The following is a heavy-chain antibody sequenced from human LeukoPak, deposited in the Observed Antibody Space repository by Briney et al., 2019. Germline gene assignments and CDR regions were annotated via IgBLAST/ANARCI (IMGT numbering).Heavy chain of an antibody. CDR3: ARWPAFDP. CDR1: GGSFSGYY. D-gene: IGHD2-2*01. V-gene: IGHV4-34*01. CDR2: INHSGST. J-gene: IGHJ5*02. Sequence: PSETLSLTFAVYGGSFSGYYWSWSRQPPGKGLEWIGEINHSGSTNYNPSRKSRVTISVDTPKNQFSLKLSAVTAADTAVYYCARWPAFDPWGQGTLVTVSS.